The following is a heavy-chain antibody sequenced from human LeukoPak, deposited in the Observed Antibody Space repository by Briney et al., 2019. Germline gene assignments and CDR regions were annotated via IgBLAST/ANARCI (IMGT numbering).Heavy chain of an antibody. CDR3: ARDGARYCSGGSCYRYFQH. V-gene: IGHV3-30-3*01. CDR1: GFTFSSYA. Sequence: GGSLRLSCAASGFTFSSYAMQWVRQAPGKGLEWVAVISYDGSNKYYADSVKGRLTISRDNSKNTLYLQMNSLRAEDTAVYYCARDGARYCSGGSCYRYFQHWGQGTLVTVSS. D-gene: IGHD2-15*01. J-gene: IGHJ1*01. CDR2: ISYDGSNK.